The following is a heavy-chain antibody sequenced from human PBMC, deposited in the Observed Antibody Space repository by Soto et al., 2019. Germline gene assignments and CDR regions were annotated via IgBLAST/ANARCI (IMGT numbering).Heavy chain of an antibody. CDR1: GFTFSTYT. Sequence: GGSLRLSCATAGFTFSTYTMSWARQAPGKGPEWAAGFYGGGSTSTFYADSVKGRFTISRDNSRNMAFLQMNSLRADDTAVYYCTKDRHPDGIWSFDCWGQGTRVTVSS. CDR2: FYGGGSTST. J-gene: IGHJ4*02. V-gene: IGHV3-23*01. CDR3: TKDRHPDGIWSFDC. D-gene: IGHD3-3*01.